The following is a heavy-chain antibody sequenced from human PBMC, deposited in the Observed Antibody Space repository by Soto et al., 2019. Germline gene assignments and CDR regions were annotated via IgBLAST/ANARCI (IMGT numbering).Heavy chain of an antibody. CDR1: GYTFTSYG. CDR2: ISAYNGNT. J-gene: IGHJ6*02. D-gene: IGHD5-18*01. V-gene: IGHV1-18*01. Sequence: QVQLVQSGAEVKKPGASVKVSCKASGYTFTSYGISWVRQAPGQGLEWMGWISAYNGNTNYAQKLKGRVTMTADTTTSTANMTLRSLRTDDTAVNYCEREVWGLRWIHSNYYGMDVWGQGTTVTVSS. CDR3: EREVWGLRWIHSNYYGMDV.